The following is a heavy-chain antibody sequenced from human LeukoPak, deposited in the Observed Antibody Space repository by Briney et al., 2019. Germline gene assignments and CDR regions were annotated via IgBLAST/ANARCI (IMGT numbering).Heavy chain of an antibody. CDR1: GFTFSSYA. J-gene: IGHJ4*02. Sequence: GGSLRLSCAASGFTFSSYAMSWVRQAPGKGLEWVSAISGSGGSTYYADSVKGRFTISRDNPKNTLYLQMNSLRAEDTTVYYCAKTADYDSSGYYFPPSPFDYWGQGTLVTVSS. D-gene: IGHD3-22*01. V-gene: IGHV3-23*01. CDR2: ISGSGGST. CDR3: AKTADYDSSGYYFPPSPFDY.